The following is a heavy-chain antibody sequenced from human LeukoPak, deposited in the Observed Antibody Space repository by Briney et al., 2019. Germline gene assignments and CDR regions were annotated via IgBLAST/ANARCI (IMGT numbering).Heavy chain of an antibody. Sequence: SQTLPLTCTVSGGSISSGSYYWSWIRQPAGKGLEWIGRIYTSGSTNYNPSLKSRVTISVDTSKNQFSLKLSSVTAADTAVYYCAREGYCSGGSCYSTPYWGQGTLVTVPS. V-gene: IGHV4-61*02. D-gene: IGHD2-15*01. CDR2: IYTSGST. CDR1: GGSISSGSYY. J-gene: IGHJ4*02. CDR3: AREGYCSGGSCYSTPY.